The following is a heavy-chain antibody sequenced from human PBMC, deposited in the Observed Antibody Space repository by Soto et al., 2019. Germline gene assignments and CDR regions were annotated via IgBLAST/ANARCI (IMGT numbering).Heavy chain of an antibody. D-gene: IGHD2-15*01. CDR1: GGSIISGGYC. CDR3: ARLDCSGGACYSWQGCYDY. Sequence: SETLSLTCTVSGGSIISGGYCWDWHCQRPGNGLEWIGYFYYSGSTYYNPALKSRVTISVDTSKNQFSLWLNSVTPADTAVYYCARLDCSGGACYSWQGCYDYWGRGSRVTVSS. J-gene: IGHJ4*02. CDR2: FYYSGST. V-gene: IGHV4-31*03.